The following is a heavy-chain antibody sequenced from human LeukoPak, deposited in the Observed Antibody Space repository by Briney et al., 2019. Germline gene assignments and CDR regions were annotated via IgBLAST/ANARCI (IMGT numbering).Heavy chain of an antibody. CDR1: GFTFSSYA. Sequence: GGSLRLSCAASGFTFSSYAMSWVRQAPGKGLEWVSVISGSGGTTYYADSVKGRFAISRDNSKNTLYLQMNSLRAEDGAVYYCAKTTVVATAVEKYDVFDTWGQGTMVTVSS. V-gene: IGHV3-23*01. D-gene: IGHD2-21*02. CDR3: AKTTVVATAVEKYDVFDT. J-gene: IGHJ3*02. CDR2: ISGSGGTT.